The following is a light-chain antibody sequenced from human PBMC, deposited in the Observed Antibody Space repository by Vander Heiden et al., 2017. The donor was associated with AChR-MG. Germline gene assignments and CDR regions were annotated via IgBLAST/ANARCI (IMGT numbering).Light chain of an antibody. J-gene: IGLJ2*01. CDR2: GNT. Sequence: QSVLTQPPSVSWAPGQRVTISSTGSSSNIGAIYDVHWYQQRPGTAPKLLIYGNTNRPAGVPDRFSGSKSGTSASLAIAGLQAEDEADYYCQSYDSSLTAAVFGGGTKLTVL. CDR1: SSNIGAIYD. V-gene: IGLV1-40*01. CDR3: QSYDSSLTAAV.